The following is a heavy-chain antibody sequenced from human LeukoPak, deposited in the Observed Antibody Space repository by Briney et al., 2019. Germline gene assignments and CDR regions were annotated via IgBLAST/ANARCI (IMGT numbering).Heavy chain of an antibody. V-gene: IGHV1-69*13. CDR3: ARDRAAAGLNNWFDP. J-gene: IGHJ5*02. D-gene: IGHD6-13*01. Sequence: ASVKVSCTASGGTFSSYSISWVRQAPGQGLEWMGGIVPIFGTADYAQKFQGRVTITADESTSTAYMELSSLRSEDTAVYYCARDRAAAGLNNWFDPWGQGTRVTVSS. CDR2: IVPIFGTA. CDR1: GGTFSSYS.